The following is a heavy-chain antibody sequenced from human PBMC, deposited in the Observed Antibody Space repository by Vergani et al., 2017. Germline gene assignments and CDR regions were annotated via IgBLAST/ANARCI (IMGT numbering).Heavy chain of an antibody. CDR2: IIPIFGTA. J-gene: IGHJ3*02. Sequence: QVQLVQSGAEVKKPGSSVKVSCKASGGTFSSYAISWVRQAPGQGLEWMGRIIPIFGTANYAQKFQGRVTITADESTSTAYMELSSLRSEDTAVYYCASASIAVAGNTGDAFDIWGKGTMVTVSS. CDR3: ASASIAVAGNTGDAFDI. D-gene: IGHD6-19*01. CDR1: GGTFSSYA. V-gene: IGHV1-69*13.